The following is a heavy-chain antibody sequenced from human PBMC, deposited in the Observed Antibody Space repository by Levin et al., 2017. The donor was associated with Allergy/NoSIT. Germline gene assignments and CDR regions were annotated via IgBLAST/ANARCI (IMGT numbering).Heavy chain of an antibody. Sequence: PSETLSLTCTVSGGSISSSSYYWGWIRQPPGKGLEWIGSIYYSGSTYYNPSLKSRVTISVDTSKNQFSLKLSSVTAADTAVYYCARHISTVALGDNWFDPWGQGTLVTVSS. J-gene: IGHJ5*02. CDR3: ARHISTVALGDNWFDP. D-gene: IGHD3-16*01. CDR1: GGSISSSSYY. CDR2: IYYSGST. V-gene: IGHV4-39*01.